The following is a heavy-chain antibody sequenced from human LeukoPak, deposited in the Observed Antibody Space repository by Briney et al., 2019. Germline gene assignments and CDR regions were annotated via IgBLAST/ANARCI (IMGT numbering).Heavy chain of an antibody. V-gene: IGHV4-34*01. Sequence: SETLSLTCAVYGGSFSGYYWSWIRQPPGKGLEWIGEINHSGSTNYNPSLKSRVTISVVTSKNQFSLKLSSVTAADTAVYYCAGGIQLWSYWGQGTLVTVSS. D-gene: IGHD5-18*01. CDR2: INHSGST. J-gene: IGHJ4*02. CDR1: GGSFSGYY. CDR3: AGGIQLWSY.